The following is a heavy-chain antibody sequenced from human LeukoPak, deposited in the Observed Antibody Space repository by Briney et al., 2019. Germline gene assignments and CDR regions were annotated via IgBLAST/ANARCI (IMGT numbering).Heavy chain of an antibody. CDR2: ISAYNGNT. Sequence: ASVKVSRKASGYTFTSYGISWVRRAPGQGLEWMGWISAYNGNTNYAQKLQGRVTMTTDTSTSTAYMELRSLRSDDTAVYCCARDPGDRPFVLDICGQGTMVTVSS. CDR1: GYTFTSYG. D-gene: IGHD3-16*01. CDR3: ARDPGDRPFVLDI. J-gene: IGHJ3*02. V-gene: IGHV1-18*01.